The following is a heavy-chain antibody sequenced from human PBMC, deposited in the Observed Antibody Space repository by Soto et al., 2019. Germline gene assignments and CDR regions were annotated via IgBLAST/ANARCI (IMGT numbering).Heavy chain of an antibody. V-gene: IGHV3-74*01. CDR1: GFTFSDHW. D-gene: IGHD6-19*01. Sequence: EVQLVESGGGLVQPGGSLRLSCAASGFTFSDHWIHWVRQVPGKGLAWVSGIDYDGSRTNYADSVKGRFTISRDNAKNTVYLQMNSLRAEDTAVYYCPSGGFRQWLLDHWGQGILVTVSS. CDR2: IDYDGSRT. CDR3: PSGGFRQWLLDH. J-gene: IGHJ4*02.